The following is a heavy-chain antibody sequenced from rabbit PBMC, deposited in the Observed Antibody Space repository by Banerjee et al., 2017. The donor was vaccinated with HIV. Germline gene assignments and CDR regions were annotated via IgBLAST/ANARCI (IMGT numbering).Heavy chain of an antibody. Sequence: QSLEESGGDLVKPGASLTLTCTASGFSFSSSYYMCWVRQAPGKGLEWIGCIYGGSSGSTYYASWAKGRFTISKTSSTTVTLQMTSLTAADTATYFCARASSGYYYFSLRGPGTLVTVS. V-gene: IGHV1S40*01. CDR1: GFSFSSSYY. CDR2: IYGGSSGST. CDR3: ARASSGYYYFSL. D-gene: IGHD1-1*01. J-gene: IGHJ4*01.